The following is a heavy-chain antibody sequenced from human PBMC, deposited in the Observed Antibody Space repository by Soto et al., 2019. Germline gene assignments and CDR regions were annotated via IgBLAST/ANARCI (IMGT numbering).Heavy chain of an antibody. Sequence: SETLSLTCAVYGGSFSGYYWSWIRQPPGKGLEWIGEINHSGSTNYNPSLKSRVTISVDTSKNQFSLKLSSVTAADTAVYYCARDRGNYRSYFDYWGQGTLVTVSS. CDR3: ARDRGNYRSYFDY. J-gene: IGHJ4*02. CDR1: GGSFSGYY. V-gene: IGHV4-34*01. CDR2: INHSGST. D-gene: IGHD4-4*01.